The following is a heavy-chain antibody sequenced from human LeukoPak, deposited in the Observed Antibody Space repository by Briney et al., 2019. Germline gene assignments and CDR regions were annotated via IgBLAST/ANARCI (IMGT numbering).Heavy chain of an antibody. Sequence: ASVKVSCKASGYTFTGYYMHWVRQAPGQGLEWMGWINPNSGGTNYAQKFQGRVTMTRDTSISTAYMELSRLRSDDTAVYCCARLRWTQGDAFDIWGQGTMVTVSS. CDR1: GYTFTGYY. J-gene: IGHJ3*02. CDR3: ARLRWTQGDAFDI. V-gene: IGHV1-2*02. D-gene: IGHD4-23*01. CDR2: INPNSGGT.